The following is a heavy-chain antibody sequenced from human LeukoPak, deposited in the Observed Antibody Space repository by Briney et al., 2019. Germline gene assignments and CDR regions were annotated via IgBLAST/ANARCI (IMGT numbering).Heavy chain of an antibody. D-gene: IGHD2-2*01. CDR2: INPSGGST. CDR1: GYTFTSYY. CDR3: ARDARHRYCSSSSCYRGWLDP. J-gene: IGHJ5*02. Sequence: ASVKVSCKASGYTFTSYYMHWVRQAPGQGLEWMGIINPSGGSTSYAQKFQGRVTMTRDMSTSTVYMELSSLRSEDTAVYYCARDARHRYCSSSSCYRGWLDPWGQGTPVTVSS. V-gene: IGHV1-46*01.